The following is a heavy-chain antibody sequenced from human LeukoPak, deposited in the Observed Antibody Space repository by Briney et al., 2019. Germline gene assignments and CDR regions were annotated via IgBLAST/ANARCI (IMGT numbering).Heavy chain of an antibody. J-gene: IGHJ4*02. Sequence: PGGSLGLSCAASGFTFSSYGMHWVRQAPGKGLEWVAVISYDGSNKYYADSVKGRFTISRDNSKNTLYLQMNSLRAEDTAVYYCAKVEIAAAGSYWGQGTLVTVSS. CDR2: ISYDGSNK. CDR3: AKVEIAAAGSY. D-gene: IGHD6-13*01. CDR1: GFTFSSYG. V-gene: IGHV3-30*18.